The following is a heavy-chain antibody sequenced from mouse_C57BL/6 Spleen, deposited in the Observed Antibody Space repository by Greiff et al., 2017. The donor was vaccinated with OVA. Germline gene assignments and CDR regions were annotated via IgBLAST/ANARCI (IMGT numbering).Heavy chain of an antibody. D-gene: IGHD2-4*01. V-gene: IGHV2-5*01. CDR2: LWRGGST. CDR1: GFSLTSYG. Sequence: QVQLQQSGPGLVQPSQSLSITCTVSGFSLTSYGVHWVRQSPGKGLEWLGVLWRGGSTDYNAAFMSRLSITKDNSKSQVFFKMNSLQADDTAIYYCAKKDYDYDGGFAYWGQGTLVTVSA. J-gene: IGHJ3*01. CDR3: AKKDYDYDGGFAY.